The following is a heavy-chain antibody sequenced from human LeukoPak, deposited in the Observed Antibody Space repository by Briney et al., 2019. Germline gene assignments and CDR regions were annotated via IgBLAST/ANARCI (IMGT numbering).Heavy chain of an antibody. CDR1: GFTFGDHA. Sequence: HAGGSLRLSCTTSGFTFGDHAMSWVRQAPGKGLEWVGFIRSKGYGGTTEYAASVKGRFAISRDDSKSIAYLQMNSLKTEDTAEYYCTRGPTQQWVYYGMDVWGQGTTVIVSS. J-gene: IGHJ6*02. V-gene: IGHV3-49*04. CDR3: TRGPTQQWVYYGMDV. CDR2: IRSKGYGGTT. D-gene: IGHD5-18*01.